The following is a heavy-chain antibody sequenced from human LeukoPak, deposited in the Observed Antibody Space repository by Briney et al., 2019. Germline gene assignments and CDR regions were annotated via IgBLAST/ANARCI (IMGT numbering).Heavy chain of an antibody. CDR1: GYSSTSYW. CDR3: ARDSADCSGGDCYSAEYFQH. CDR2: NSAYNGNT. V-gene: IGHV1-18*04. D-gene: IGHD2-21*02. J-gene: IGHJ1*01. Sequence: GESLKISCKGSGYSSTSYWIGWVRQDPGQGLDWIGWNSAYNGNTNFARNLQGRVTMSTDTSTNTAYMELRSLRSDDTAVYYCARDSADCSGGDCYSAEYFQHWGQGTLVTVSS.